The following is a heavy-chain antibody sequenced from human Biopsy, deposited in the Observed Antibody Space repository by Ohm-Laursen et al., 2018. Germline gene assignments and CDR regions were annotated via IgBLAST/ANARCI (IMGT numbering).Heavy chain of an antibody. J-gene: IGHJ6*02. CDR2: IYYSGST. V-gene: IGHV4-59*07. D-gene: IGHD2/OR15-2a*01. CDR3: ARATNSTGWPYYYFYGMDV. CDR1: GGSISSDY. Sequence: PSDTLSLTCTVSGGSISSDYWSWIRQTPGKGLEWIGYIYYSGSTNYNPSLKSRVIISVDTSKNQFSLRLNSVTAADTAVYYCARATNSTGWPYYYFYGMDVWGQGTTVTVSS.